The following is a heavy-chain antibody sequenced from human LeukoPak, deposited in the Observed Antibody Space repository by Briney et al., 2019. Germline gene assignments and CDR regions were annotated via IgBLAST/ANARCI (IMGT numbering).Heavy chain of an antibody. CDR2: IYHTGST. V-gene: IGHV4-34*01. CDR3: ARDPNYGDYDYYFDY. Sequence: NPSETLSLTCAVYGGSFSGYYWSWIRQPPGKGLEWIGNIYHTGSTYYNPSLKSRVTISVDTSKNQFSLKLSSVTAADTAVYYCARDPNYGDYDYYFDYWGQGTLVTVSS. D-gene: IGHD4-17*01. CDR1: GGSFSGYY. J-gene: IGHJ4*02.